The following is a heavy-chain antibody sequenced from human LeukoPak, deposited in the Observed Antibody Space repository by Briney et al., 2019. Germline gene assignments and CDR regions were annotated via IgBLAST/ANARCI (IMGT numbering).Heavy chain of an antibody. V-gene: IGHV4-59*01. CDR1: GGSISSYC. CDR2: IYYSGST. CDR3: ARVLRYFDLPDY. D-gene: IGHD3-9*01. Sequence: SETLSLTCTVSGGSISSYCWSRIRQPPGKGLEWIGYIYYSGSTNYNPSLKSRVTISVDTSKNQFSLKLSSVTAADTAVYYCARVLRYFDLPDYWGQGTLVTVSS. J-gene: IGHJ4*02.